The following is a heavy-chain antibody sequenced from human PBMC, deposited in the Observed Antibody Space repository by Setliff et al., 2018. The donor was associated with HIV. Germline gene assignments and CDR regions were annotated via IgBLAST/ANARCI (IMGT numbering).Heavy chain of an antibody. CDR1: GGTFSSYG. J-gene: IGHJ3*02. CDR2: INPSGGSS. Sequence: GASVKVSCKASGGTFSSYGISWVRQAPGQGLEWMGIINPSGGSSTYAQKFQGRVAMTRDTSTSTVYMELRSLKSDDTAIYFCASGMRWDTAMGDAFDIWGQGTMVTVSS. D-gene: IGHD5-18*01. CDR3: ASGMRWDTAMGDAFDI. V-gene: IGHV1-46*01.